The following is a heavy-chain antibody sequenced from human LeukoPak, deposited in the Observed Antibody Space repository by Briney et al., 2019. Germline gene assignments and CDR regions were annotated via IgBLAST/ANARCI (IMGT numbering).Heavy chain of an antibody. Sequence: LRLSCAASGFTFSDYYMSWIRQAPGKGLEWIGYIYYSGSTYYNPSLKSRVTISVDTSKNQFSLKLSSVTAADTAVYYCARENARYYFDYWGQGTLVTVSS. CDR3: ARENARYYFDY. J-gene: IGHJ4*02. CDR1: GFTFSDYY. CDR2: IYYSGST. V-gene: IGHV4-31*02.